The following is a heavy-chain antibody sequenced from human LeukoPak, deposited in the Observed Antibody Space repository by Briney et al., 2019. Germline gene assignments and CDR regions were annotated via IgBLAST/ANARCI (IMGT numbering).Heavy chain of an antibody. CDR1: GFTFSNYP. J-gene: IGHJ6*02. CDR3: AREIVILPDYFYYGLDV. V-gene: IGHV3-23*01. Sequence: GGSLRLSCEASGFTFSNYPMSWVRQSPGKGLEWVSSIGARNGATFFADSVKGRFTISRDNPKNTLYLQMNGLRAEDTAVYYCAREIVILPDYFYYGLDVWGQGTTVIVSS. D-gene: IGHD2/OR15-2a*01. CDR2: IGARNGAT.